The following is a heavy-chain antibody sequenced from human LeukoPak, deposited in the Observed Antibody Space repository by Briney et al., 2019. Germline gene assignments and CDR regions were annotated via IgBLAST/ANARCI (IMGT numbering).Heavy chain of an antibody. V-gene: IGHV3-23*01. CDR3: IKVIMFAFDI. J-gene: IGHJ3*02. CDR1: GFTFSIYS. D-gene: IGHD3-10*02. Sequence: GGSLRLSCAASGFTFSIYSMNWVRQAPGKGLEWVSAVSGSGGTTHYADSVKGRFTISRDNSKNTIYLQMNSLRAEDTAVYFCIKVIMFAFDIWGQGTMVTVSS. CDR2: VSGSGGTT.